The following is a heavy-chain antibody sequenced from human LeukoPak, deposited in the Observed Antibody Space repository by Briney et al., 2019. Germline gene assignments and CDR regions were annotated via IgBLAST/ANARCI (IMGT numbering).Heavy chain of an antibody. D-gene: IGHD3/OR15-3a*01. Sequence: SVKVSCKASGGTFSSYAISWVRQAPGQGLEWMGGIIPIFGTANYAQKFQGRVTITADESTSTAYMELSSLRSEDTAVYYCARVSGGFLDPYYFDYWGQGTLVTVSS. CDR2: IIPIFGTA. CDR3: ARVSGGFLDPYYFDY. V-gene: IGHV1-69*13. J-gene: IGHJ4*02. CDR1: GGTFSSYA.